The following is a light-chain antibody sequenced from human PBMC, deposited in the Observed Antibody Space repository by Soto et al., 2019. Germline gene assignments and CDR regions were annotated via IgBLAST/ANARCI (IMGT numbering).Light chain of an antibody. CDR3: QQRSSWPPT. CDR1: ESVGSF. Sequence: EVVLTQSPATLSLSPWERATLSCRASESVGSFLAWYRQKPGQAPRLLIFDASNRATGIPVRFSGSGSGTDFTLTISSLEPEDFAVYYCQQRSSWPPTFGQGTRLEIK. V-gene: IGKV3-11*01. CDR2: DAS. J-gene: IGKJ5*01.